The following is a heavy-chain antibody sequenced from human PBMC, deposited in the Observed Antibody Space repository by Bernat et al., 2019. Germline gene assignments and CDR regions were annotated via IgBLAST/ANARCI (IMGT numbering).Heavy chain of an antibody. V-gene: IGHV3-11*04. CDR1: GFTLSGYF. CDR3: ARGSSGSYAY. D-gene: IGHD1-26*01. Sequence: QVQLVESGGGSVKPVGSLRLSCAASGFTLSGYFMSWIRQAPGKGLEWVSYISSSGYTIYYADSVKGRFTISRDNTKNSIYLQMNSLRVEDTGLYYCARGSSGSYAYWGHGTQVTVSS. CDR2: ISSSGYTI. J-gene: IGHJ4*01.